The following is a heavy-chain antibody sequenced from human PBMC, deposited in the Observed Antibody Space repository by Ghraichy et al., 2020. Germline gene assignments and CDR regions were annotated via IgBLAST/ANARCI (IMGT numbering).Heavy chain of an antibody. D-gene: IGHD6-6*01. CDR2: ISYDGSNK. CDR1: GLTFSSYG. J-gene: IGHJ6*02. CDR3: AKYTSSYNYYYYGMDV. Sequence: GGSLRLSCAASGLTFSSYGMHWVRQAPGKGLEWVAVISYDGSNKYYADSVKGRFTISRDNSKNTLYLQMNSLRAEDTAVYYCAKYTSSYNYYYYGMDVWGQGTTVTVSS. V-gene: IGHV3-30*18.